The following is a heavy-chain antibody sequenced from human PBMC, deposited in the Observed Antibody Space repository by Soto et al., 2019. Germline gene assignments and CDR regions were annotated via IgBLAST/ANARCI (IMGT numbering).Heavy chain of an antibody. V-gene: IGHV2-5*01. Sequence: SGPTLVNPTQTLTLTCTFSGFSLTTAGLGVGWIRQPPGQALEWLARIYGNDDKRYRPSLTNRLAVTKDASKNQVVLVMTDMDPVDTGTYYCARSQKLKAVLSDCPEFWGQGHQVTVSS. D-gene: IGHD2-8*02. CDR1: GFSLTTAGLG. CDR2: IYGNDDK. J-gene: IGHJ4*02. CDR3: ARSQKLKAVLSDCPEF.